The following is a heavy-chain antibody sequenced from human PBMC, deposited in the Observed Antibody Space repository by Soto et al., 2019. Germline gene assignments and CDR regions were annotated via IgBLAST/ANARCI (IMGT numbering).Heavy chain of an antibody. J-gene: IGHJ3*02. CDR1: GGSFSGYY. Sequence: KSSETLSLTSDVHGGSFSGYYWSWIRQPPGKGLEWIGEINHSGSTNYNPSLKSRVTISVDTSKNQFSLKLSSVTAADTAVYYCARGPRVVMVPNDAFDIWGQGTMVTVSS. CDR3: ARGPRVVMVPNDAFDI. CDR2: INHSGST. V-gene: IGHV4-34*01. D-gene: IGHD3-22*01.